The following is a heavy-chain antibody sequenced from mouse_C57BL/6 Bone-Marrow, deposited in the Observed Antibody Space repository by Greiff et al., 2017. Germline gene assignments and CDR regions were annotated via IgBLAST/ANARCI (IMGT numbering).Heavy chain of an antibody. V-gene: IGHV5-9-1*02. D-gene: IGHD1-1*01. CDR2: ISSGGDYI. CDR1: GFTFSSYA. CDR3: TRDLYYGNFDY. Sequence: EVKVVESGEGLVKPGGSLKLSCAASGFTFSSYAMSWVRQTPEKRLEWVAYISSGGDYIYYADTVKGRFTISRDNARNTLYLQMSSLKSEDTAMYYCTRDLYYGNFDYWGQGTTLTVSS. J-gene: IGHJ2*01.